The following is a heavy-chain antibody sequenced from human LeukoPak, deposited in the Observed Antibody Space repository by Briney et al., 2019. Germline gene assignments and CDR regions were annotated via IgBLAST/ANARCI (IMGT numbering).Heavy chain of an antibody. CDR1: GYTFTSYA. CDR2: INTNTGNP. V-gene: IGHV7-4-1*02. D-gene: IGHD3-9*01. Sequence: GASVKVSCKASGYTFTSYAINWVRQAPGQGLEWMGWINTNTGNPTYAQGFTGRFVFSLDTSVSTAYLQISSLKAEDTAVYYCARGSARGYDILTGYSSRDFDYWGQGTLVTVSS. CDR3: ARGSARGYDILTGYSSRDFDY. J-gene: IGHJ4*02.